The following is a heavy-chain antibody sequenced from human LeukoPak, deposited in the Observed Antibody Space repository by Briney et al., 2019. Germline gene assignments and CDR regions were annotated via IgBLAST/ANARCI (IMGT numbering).Heavy chain of an antibody. Sequence: PSETLSLTCAVSGGSISSGGYSWSWLRQPPGKGLEWIGYIYDSGSTYYNPSLTSRVTISVDRSKIQFSLKLSSVTAADTAVYYCARGNRDGYNMKRDYYFDYWGQGTLVTVSS. D-gene: IGHD5-24*01. CDR3: ARGNRDGYNMKRDYYFDY. J-gene: IGHJ4*02. CDR2: IYDSGST. CDR1: GGSISSGGYS. V-gene: IGHV4-30-2*01.